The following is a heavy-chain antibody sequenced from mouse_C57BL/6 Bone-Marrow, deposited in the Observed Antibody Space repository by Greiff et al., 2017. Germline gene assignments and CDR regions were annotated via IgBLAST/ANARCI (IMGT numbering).Heavy chain of an antibody. D-gene: IGHD2-10*02. V-gene: IGHV1-81*01. CDR1: GYTFTSYG. J-gene: IGHJ4*01. CDR2: IYPRSGNT. Sequence: VQLQQSGAELARPGASVQLSCKASGYTFTSYGISWVKQRTGQGLEWIGEIYPRSGNTYYNEKFKGKATLTADKSSSTAYMELRSLTSEDSAVYFCAYGNYENAMDYWGQGTSVTVSS. CDR3: AYGNYENAMDY.